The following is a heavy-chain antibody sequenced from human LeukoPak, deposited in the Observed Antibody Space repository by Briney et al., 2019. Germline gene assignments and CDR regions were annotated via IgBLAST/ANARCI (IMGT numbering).Heavy chain of an antibody. CDR2: ISYDGSNK. Sequence: PGGSLRLSCAASGFTFSSYAMHWVRQAPGKGLEWVAVISYDGSNKYYADSVKGRFTISRDNSENTLYLQMNSLRAEDTAVYYCARSREMATNDYDYWGQGTLVTVSS. J-gene: IGHJ4*02. V-gene: IGHV3-30-3*01. CDR1: GFTFSSYA. D-gene: IGHD5-24*01. CDR3: ARSREMATNDYDY.